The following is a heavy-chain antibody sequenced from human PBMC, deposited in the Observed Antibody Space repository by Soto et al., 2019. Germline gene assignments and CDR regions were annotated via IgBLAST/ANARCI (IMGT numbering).Heavy chain of an antibody. CDR3: GRENSGSIGDY. CDR2: VYHNGNT. V-gene: IGHV4-59*01. J-gene: IGHJ4*02. D-gene: IGHD3-10*01. CDR1: GASIHDYY. Sequence: PSETLSLTCTVSGASIHDYYWSWIRQPPGEGLEWIAYVYHNGNTNYNPSLQSRVTISLDTSKNQFSLRLNSLTAADTAMYYCGRENSGSIGDYWGQGILVTVSS.